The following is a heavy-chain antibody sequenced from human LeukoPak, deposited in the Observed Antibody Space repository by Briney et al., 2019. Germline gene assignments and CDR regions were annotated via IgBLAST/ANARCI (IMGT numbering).Heavy chain of an antibody. CDR3: ARGPRIAAGDTVDY. Sequence: PSETLSLTCTVSGDSIISYYWSWIRQPAGKGLEWTGRIHASGDTNYNPSLKSRVTMSVDTSKNQFSLKLSSVTAADTAVYYCARGPRIAAGDTVDYWGQGTLVTVFS. CDR2: IHASGDT. D-gene: IGHD6-13*01. CDR1: GDSIISYY. J-gene: IGHJ4*02. V-gene: IGHV4-4*07.